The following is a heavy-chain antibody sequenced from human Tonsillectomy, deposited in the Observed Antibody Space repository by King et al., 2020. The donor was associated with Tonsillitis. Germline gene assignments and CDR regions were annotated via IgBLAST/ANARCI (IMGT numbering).Heavy chain of an antibody. CDR3: ATDTPRYYGSGASLDD. Sequence: VQLVQSGAEVKKPGASVKVSCKVSGYTLTEFSVRWVRQAPGKGLEWMGGFDPENGERICAQKFQGRVTMAEDTSTNTAYIELSSLRSEDTAVYYCATDTPRYYGSGASLDDWGQGTLVTVSS. V-gene: IGHV1-24*01. J-gene: IGHJ4*02. D-gene: IGHD3-10*01. CDR2: FDPENGER. CDR1: GYTLTEFS.